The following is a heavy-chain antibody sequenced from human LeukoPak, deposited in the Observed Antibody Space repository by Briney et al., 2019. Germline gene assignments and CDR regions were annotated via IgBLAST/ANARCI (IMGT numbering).Heavy chain of an antibody. CDR3: ARAWVGSSHFYFYYYMDV. J-gene: IGHJ6*03. D-gene: IGHD6-13*01. CDR1: GGSFNGYY. Sequence: SETLSLTCAVYGGSFNGYYWTWPRQPPGKGLEWIGEINHGGSTNYNPSLKSRVTISVDTSKNQFSLKLSSVTAADTAVYYCARAWVGSSHFYFYYYMDVWGKGTTVTVSS. CDR2: INHGGST. V-gene: IGHV4-34*01.